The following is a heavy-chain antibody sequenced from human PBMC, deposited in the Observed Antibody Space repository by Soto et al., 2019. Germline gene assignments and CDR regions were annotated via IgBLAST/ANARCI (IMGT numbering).Heavy chain of an antibody. CDR3: TKSSGGSSSVGMDY. Sequence: VQLVESGGGLVQPGRSLRLSCAASGFIFKNYALNWVRQAPGKGLEWVASITRDGYNKYYADSVKGRFTISRDNSKNTLSLQMTALRVEDSSVYYCTKSSGGSSSVGMDYWGPGTLVTVSS. V-gene: IGHV3-30*04. CDR2: ITRDGYNK. CDR1: GFIFKNYA. D-gene: IGHD6-6*01. J-gene: IGHJ4*02.